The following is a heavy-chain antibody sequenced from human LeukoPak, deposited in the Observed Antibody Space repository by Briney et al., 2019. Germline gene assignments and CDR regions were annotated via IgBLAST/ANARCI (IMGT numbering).Heavy chain of an antibody. CDR1: GFTFSSYE. CDR2: ISSRGSTI. Sequence: GGSLRLSCAASGFTFSSYELNWVRQAPGKGLEWVSHISSRGSTIFYADSVKGRFTISRDNANNSLYLQMNSLRAEDTAIYYCARDVGEYQILGFDYWGQGTLVTVSS. CDR3: ARDVGEYQILGFDY. J-gene: IGHJ4*02. V-gene: IGHV3-48*03. D-gene: IGHD3-10*01.